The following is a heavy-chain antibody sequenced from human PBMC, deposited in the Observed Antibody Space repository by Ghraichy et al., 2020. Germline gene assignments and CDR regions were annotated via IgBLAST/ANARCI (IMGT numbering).Heavy chain of an antibody. CDR1: GFTFSSYA. CDR3: ARDGYYYDSSGYRNYFDS. V-gene: IGHV3-33*08. J-gene: IGHJ4*02. D-gene: IGHD3-22*01. Sequence: SCAASGFTFSSYAMHWVRQAPGKGLEWVALIWYDGSNKYYADSVKVRFTISRDNSKNTLYLQMNSLRVEDTAVYYCARDGYYYDSSGYRNYFDSWGQGTLVTVSS. CDR2: IWYDGSNK.